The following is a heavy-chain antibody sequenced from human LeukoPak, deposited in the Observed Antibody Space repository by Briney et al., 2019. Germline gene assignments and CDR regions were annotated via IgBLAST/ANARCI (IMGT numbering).Heavy chain of an antibody. CDR1: GFTFSSYA. Sequence: GGSLRLSCAASGFTFSSYAMSWVRQAPGEGLEGVSAIRGSGGSTYYADSVKGRFTISRDNSKNTLYLQMNSLRAEDTAVYYCAKEGTYCGGDCYSSYFDYWGQGTLVTVSS. J-gene: IGHJ4*02. D-gene: IGHD2-21*02. CDR2: IRGSGGST. CDR3: AKEGTYCGGDCYSSYFDY. V-gene: IGHV3-23*01.